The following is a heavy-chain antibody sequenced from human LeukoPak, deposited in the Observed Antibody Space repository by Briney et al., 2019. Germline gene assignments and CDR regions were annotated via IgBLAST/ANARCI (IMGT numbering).Heavy chain of an antibody. Sequence: GGSLRLSCAASGFTFSSYSMNRVRQAPGKGLEGVSSISSSSYIYYADSVTGRFTISRDNAKNTLYLQMNSLRAEDTAVYYCARGSPLTGTTIWEEGFDPWGQGTLVTVSS. CDR1: GFTFSSYS. CDR3: ARGSPLTGTTIWEEGFDP. J-gene: IGHJ5*02. CDR2: ISSSSYI. V-gene: IGHV3-21*01. D-gene: IGHD1-7*01.